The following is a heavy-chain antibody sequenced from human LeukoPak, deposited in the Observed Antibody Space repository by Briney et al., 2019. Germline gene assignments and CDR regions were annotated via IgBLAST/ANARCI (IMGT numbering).Heavy chain of an antibody. V-gene: IGHV3-30*03. Sequence: GGSLRLSCAASGFTFSSYGMHWVRQAPGKGLEWVAVISYDGSNKYYADSVKGRFTISRDNSKNTLYLQMNSLRAEDTAVYYRARETDYDFWSGSNYGMDVWGQGTTVTVSS. CDR3: ARETDYDFWSGSNYGMDV. D-gene: IGHD3-3*01. J-gene: IGHJ6*02. CDR2: ISYDGSNK. CDR1: GFTFSSYG.